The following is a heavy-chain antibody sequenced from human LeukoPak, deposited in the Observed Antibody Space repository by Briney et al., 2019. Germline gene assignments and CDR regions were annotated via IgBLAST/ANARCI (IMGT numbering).Heavy chain of an antibody. D-gene: IGHD3-3*01. Sequence: GGSLRLSCAASGFTFSSSAMSWVRQVPGKGLEWVSGISASGGSTYYADSVKGRFTISRDNSKNTLYLQMNSLRAEDTAVYYCAREGDDFWSGYYYYYYGMDVWGQGTTVTVSS. CDR1: GFTFSSSA. CDR3: AREGDDFWSGYYYYYYGMDV. CDR2: ISASGGST. J-gene: IGHJ6*02. V-gene: IGHV3-23*01.